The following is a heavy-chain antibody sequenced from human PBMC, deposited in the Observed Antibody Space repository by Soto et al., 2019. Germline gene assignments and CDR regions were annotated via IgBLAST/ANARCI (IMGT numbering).Heavy chain of an antibody. Sequence: QVQLVESGGGVVQPGTSLRLSCAASGFTFSSYGMHWVRQAPGKGLEWVAVIWHDGSDKYYVDSVKGRFTISRDNSKNTLDLQMSSLRAEDTAVYYCVREAIVASTVPHNWVDSWGQGTLVTVSS. J-gene: IGHJ5*01. CDR3: VREAIVASTVPHNWVDS. D-gene: IGHD5-12*01. CDR2: IWHDGSDK. V-gene: IGHV3-33*01. CDR1: GFTFSSYG.